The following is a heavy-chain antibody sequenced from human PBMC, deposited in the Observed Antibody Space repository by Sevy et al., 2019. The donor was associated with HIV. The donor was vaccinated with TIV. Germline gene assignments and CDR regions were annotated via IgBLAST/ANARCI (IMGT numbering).Heavy chain of an antibody. CDR1: GFTFTDYF. J-gene: IGHJ4*01. V-gene: IGHV3-7*01. Sequence: GGSLRLSCAASGFTFTDYFMGWVRKAPGKGLEWVANIDQNGSQKNYVDSVKGRFTISRDNAKNSVYLQLKRLRVDETAVYYCARELWAGYYWGHGTLVTVSS. CDR3: ARELWAGYY. D-gene: IGHD2-21*01. CDR2: IDQNGSQK.